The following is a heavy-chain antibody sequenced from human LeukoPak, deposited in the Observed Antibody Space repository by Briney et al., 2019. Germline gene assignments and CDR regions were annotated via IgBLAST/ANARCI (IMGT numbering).Heavy chain of an antibody. CDR2: INHSGST. V-gene: IGHV4-34*01. CDR1: GGSFSGYY. CDR3: ARRRPRFGMATARDAFDI. J-gene: IGHJ3*02. D-gene: IGHD5-24*01. Sequence: SETLSLTCAVYGGSFSGYYWSWIRQPPGKGLEWIGEINHSGSTNYNPSLKSRVTISVDTSKNQFSLKLSSVTAADTAVYYCARRRPRFGMATARDAFDIWGQGTMVTVSS.